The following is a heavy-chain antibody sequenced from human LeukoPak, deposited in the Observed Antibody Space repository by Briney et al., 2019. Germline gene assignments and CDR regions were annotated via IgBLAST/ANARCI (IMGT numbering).Heavy chain of an antibody. V-gene: IGHV4-59*01. J-gene: IGHJ4*02. D-gene: IGHD1-26*01. CDR2: IYYSGST. CDR3: AKVGATLLGGMFAGYYFDY. CDR1: GGSISSYY. Sequence: PSETLSLTCTVSGGSISSYYWSWIRQPPGKGLEWIGYIYYSGSTNYNPSLKSRVTISVDTSKNQFSLKLSSVTAADTAVYYCAKVGATLLGGMFAGYYFDYWGQGTLVTVSS.